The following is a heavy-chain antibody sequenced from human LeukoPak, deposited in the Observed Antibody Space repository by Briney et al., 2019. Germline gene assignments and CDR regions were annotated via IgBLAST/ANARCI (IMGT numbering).Heavy chain of an antibody. CDR1: GYTXTNFY. Sequence: ASVKVSCKASGYTXTNFYMHWVRQAPGQGLEWMGTIDPSGGSTNYAQKFQGRVTMTRDTSTTTVYMELSSLRSEDTAIYYCARSMSWYSGNYWGQGTQVTVSS. V-gene: IGHV1-46*01. CDR2: IDPSGGST. D-gene: IGHD1-26*01. J-gene: IGHJ4*02. CDR3: ARSMSWYSGNY.